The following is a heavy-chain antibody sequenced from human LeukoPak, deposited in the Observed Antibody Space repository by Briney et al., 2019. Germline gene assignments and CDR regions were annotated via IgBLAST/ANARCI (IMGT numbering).Heavy chain of an antibody. CDR2: INSDGSST. V-gene: IGHV3-74*01. CDR3: ARDYGDYEGGYMDV. CDR1: GFTFSSYW. D-gene: IGHD4-17*01. Sequence: PGGSLRLSCAASGFTFSSYWMHWVRQAPGKGLVWVARINSDGSSTSYADSVKGRFTISRDNAKNTLYLQMNSLRAEDTAVYYCARDYGDYEGGYMDVWGKGTTVTISS. J-gene: IGHJ6*03.